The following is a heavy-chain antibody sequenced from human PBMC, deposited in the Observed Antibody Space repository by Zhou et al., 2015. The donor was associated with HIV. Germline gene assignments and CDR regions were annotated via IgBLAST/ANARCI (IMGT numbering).Heavy chain of an antibody. J-gene: IGHJ2*01. Sequence: QVLLVQSGAEXKKPGSSVKVSCEASGGTFSNYAVSWVRQAPGQGLEWMGAIIPIFGTIKYAQKFQGRVTLTADRSTNTAYMEMRSLRSEDTAVYYCARGTPQWLVRWGRYFDLWGRGTLVTVSS. CDR3: ARGTPQWLVRWGRYFDL. V-gene: IGHV1-69*06. D-gene: IGHD6-19*01. CDR2: IIPIFGTI. CDR1: GGTFSNYA.